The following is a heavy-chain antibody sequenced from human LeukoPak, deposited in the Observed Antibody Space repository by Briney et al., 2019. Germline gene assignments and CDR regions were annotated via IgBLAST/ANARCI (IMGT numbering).Heavy chain of an antibody. J-gene: IGHJ6*02. CDR2: ISSSSSYI. Sequence: GGSLRLSCAASGFTFSSYSMNWVRQAPGRGLEWVSSISSSSSYIYYADSVKGRFTISRDNAKNSLYLQMNSLRAEDTAVYYCARDARVGNYYYYGMDVWGQGTTVTVSS. CDR1: GFTFSSYS. CDR3: ARDARVGNYYYYGMDV. V-gene: IGHV3-21*01.